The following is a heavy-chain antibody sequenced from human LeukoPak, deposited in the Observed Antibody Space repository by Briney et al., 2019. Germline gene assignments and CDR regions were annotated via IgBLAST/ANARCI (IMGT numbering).Heavy chain of an antibody. CDR1: GDSIISSTSY. CDR2: VSYSGGA. V-gene: IGHV4-39*01. CDR3: ARLYYFSTSGYNAFDV. Sequence: PSETLSLTCTVSGDSIISSTSYWGWARLSPGKGLEWIGNVSYSGGAYYNPSLKRRVTLSVDTSKNQFYLRLSSVTAADTSTYYCARLYYFSTSGYNAFDVWGQGTMVAVSS. J-gene: IGHJ3*01. D-gene: IGHD2/OR15-2a*01.